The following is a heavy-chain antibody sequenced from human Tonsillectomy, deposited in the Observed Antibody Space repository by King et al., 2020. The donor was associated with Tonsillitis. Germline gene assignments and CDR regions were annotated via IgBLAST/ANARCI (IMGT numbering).Heavy chain of an antibody. Sequence: QLQESGPGLVKPSETLSLTCTVSGGSISSYYWSWIRQPPGKGLECIGYIYYSGSTNYNPSLKSRVTISVDTSKNQFSLKLSSVTAADTAVYYCASLGTSHYDFWSGYPPEYYFDYWGQGTLVTVSS. CDR3: ASLGTSHYDFWSGYPPEYYFDY. D-gene: IGHD3-3*01. CDR1: GGSISSYY. CDR2: IYYSGST. J-gene: IGHJ4*02. V-gene: IGHV4-59*08.